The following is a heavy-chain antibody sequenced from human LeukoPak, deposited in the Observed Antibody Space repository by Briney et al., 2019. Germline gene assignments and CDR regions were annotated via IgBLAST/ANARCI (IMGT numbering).Heavy chain of an antibody. Sequence: QSGGSLRLSCAASGFTFSDHYMDWVRQAPGKGLEWVGRTRNKANSYTTEYAASVKGRFTISRDDSKNSLYLQMNSLKTEDTAVYYCAGYYDILTGYPYWGQGTLVTVSS. CDR2: TRNKANSYTT. CDR1: GFTFSDHY. V-gene: IGHV3-72*01. D-gene: IGHD3-9*01. CDR3: AGYYDILTGYPY. J-gene: IGHJ4*02.